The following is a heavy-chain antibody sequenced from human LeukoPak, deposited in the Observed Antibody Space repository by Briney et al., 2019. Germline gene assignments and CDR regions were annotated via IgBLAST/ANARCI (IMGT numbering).Heavy chain of an antibody. D-gene: IGHD4-17*01. J-gene: IGHJ4*02. CDR2: IYYSGST. V-gene: IGHV4-39*07. CDR1: GGSISGGTYY. Sequence: SETLSLTCTVSGGSISGGTYYWGWIRQSPGKMGLEWIGNIYYSGSTYSNPSLKSRVTISVDTPKNQFSLKVTSVTAADTAVYYCARDAESDTGDFLYFDYWGQGTLVTVSS. CDR3: ARDAESDTGDFLYFDY.